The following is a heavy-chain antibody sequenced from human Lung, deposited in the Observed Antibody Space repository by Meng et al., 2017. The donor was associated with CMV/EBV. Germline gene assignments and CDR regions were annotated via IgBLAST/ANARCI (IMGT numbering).Heavy chain of an antibody. CDR1: DDSISSSSYY. Sequence: SETLSLTCTVSDDSISSSSYYWGWMRQPPGKGLEWIGSIYYDGSTNYNPSLTSRVTISVEKSKNQFFLRLSSVTAADTAVYFCAREVQDYYGSGAYYNPYYYYGKDVWGQGTTVTVSS. D-gene: IGHD3-10*01. V-gene: IGHV4-39*07. CDR2: IYYDGST. J-gene: IGHJ6*02. CDR3: AREVQDYYGSGAYYNPYYYYGKDV.